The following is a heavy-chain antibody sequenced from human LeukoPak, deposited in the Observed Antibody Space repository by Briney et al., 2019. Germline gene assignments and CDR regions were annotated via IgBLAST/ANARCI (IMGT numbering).Heavy chain of an antibody. J-gene: IGHJ4*02. CDR3: AKDDVDITD. CDR2: ISYDGNNK. V-gene: IGHV3-30*04. D-gene: IGHD5-12*01. Sequence: GGSLRLSCAASGFTFSSYAMHWVRQAPGRGLEWVAIISYDGNNKYYADSVKGRFTISRDNSKNTLYLQINSLKAEDTAVYYCAKDDVDITDWGQGTLVTVSS. CDR1: GFTFSSYA.